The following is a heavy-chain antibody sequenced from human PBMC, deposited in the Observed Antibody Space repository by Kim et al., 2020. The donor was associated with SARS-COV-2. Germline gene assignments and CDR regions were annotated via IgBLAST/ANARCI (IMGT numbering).Heavy chain of an antibody. Sequence: EYAASGKGRFTISRDDSKSIVYLQMNSLKTEDTAVYYCTRDMGVTQRAFDIWGQGTMVTVSS. V-gene: IGHV3-49*02. J-gene: IGHJ3*02. D-gene: IGHD1-26*01. CDR3: TRDMGVTQRAFDI.